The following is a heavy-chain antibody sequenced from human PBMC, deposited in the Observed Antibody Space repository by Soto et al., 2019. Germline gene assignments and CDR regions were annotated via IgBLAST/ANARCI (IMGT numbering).Heavy chain of an antibody. J-gene: IGHJ6*02. Sequence: SETLSLTXTVSGDSISDYYWSWIRQPAGKGLEWIGRFYYSGNTKSNPSLKSRVTMSADTSKNQFSLSLRSVTAADSAIYYCARMYNSGFYRPEGDYFFYGMDVWGQGTTVTVS. CDR3: ARMYNSGFYRPEGDYFFYGMDV. V-gene: IGHV4-4*07. CDR2: FYYSGNT. CDR1: GDSISDYY. D-gene: IGHD6-19*01.